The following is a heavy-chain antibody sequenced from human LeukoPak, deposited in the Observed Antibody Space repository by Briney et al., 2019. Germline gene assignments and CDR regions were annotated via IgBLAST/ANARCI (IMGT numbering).Heavy chain of an antibody. J-gene: IGHJ4*02. CDR1: GFTFSSYA. D-gene: IGHD6-19*01. V-gene: IGHV3-21*01. CDR2: ISSSSSYI. CDR3: AASSAVAGTRGVDLLD. Sequence: GGSLRLSCAASGFTFSSYAMSWVRQAPGKGLEWVSSISSSSSYIYYADSVKGRFTISRDNAKNSLYLQMNSLRAEDTAVYYCAASSAVAGTRGVDLLDWGQGTLVTVSS.